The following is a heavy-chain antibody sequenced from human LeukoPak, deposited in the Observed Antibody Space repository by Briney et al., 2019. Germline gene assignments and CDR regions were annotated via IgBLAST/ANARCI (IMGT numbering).Heavy chain of an antibody. D-gene: IGHD2-15*01. J-gene: IGHJ4*02. CDR1: GYSFTNYW. CDR2: IYPGDSDT. Sequence: GESLKISCKVSGYSFTNYWIGWVRQMPGKGLEWMRIIYPGDSDTRYSPSFQGQVTISADKPINTAYLQWSSLKASDTAMYYCARLRYCSGDSCYSGDYWGQGTLVTVSS. V-gene: IGHV5-51*01. CDR3: ARLRYCSGDSCYSGDY.